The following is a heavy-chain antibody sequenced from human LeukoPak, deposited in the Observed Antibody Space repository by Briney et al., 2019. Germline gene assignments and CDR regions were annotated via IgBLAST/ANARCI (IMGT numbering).Heavy chain of an antibody. CDR1: GYTFTVNY. CDR3: TRGAGTSWFDY. V-gene: IGHV1-2*02. D-gene: IGHD2-2*01. J-gene: IGHJ4*02. CDR2: MNPNSGVT. Sequence: GASVKVSCKPSGYTFTVNYLHWVRQAPGQGLEWVGWMNPNSGVTVYAQNFQGRVTMTRDTSISTAYMELSSLTSDDTAVYYCTRGAGTSWFDYWGQGSLATVSS.